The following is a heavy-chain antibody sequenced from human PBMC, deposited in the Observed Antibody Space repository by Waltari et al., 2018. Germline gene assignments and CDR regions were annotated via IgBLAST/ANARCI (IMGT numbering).Heavy chain of an antibody. V-gene: IGHV3-33*01. J-gene: IGHJ4*02. CDR3: ARGVRYYDFWSGDY. CDR2: IWYDGSNK. Sequence: QVQLVESGGGVVQPGRSLRLSCAASGFTFSSYGMHWVRQAPGKGLEWVAVIWYDGSNKYYADSVKGRLTISRDNSKNTLYLQMNSLRAEDTAVYYCARGVRYYDFWSGDYWGQGTLVTVSS. D-gene: IGHD3-3*01. CDR1: GFTFSSYG.